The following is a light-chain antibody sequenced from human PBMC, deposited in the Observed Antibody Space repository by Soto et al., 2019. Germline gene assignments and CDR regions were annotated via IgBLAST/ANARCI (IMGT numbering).Light chain of an antibody. V-gene: IGLV2-14*01. CDR1: SSDIGGYNY. Sequence: QSVLTQPASMSGSPGQSVTISCAGTSSDIGGYNYVSWYQHHPGTAPKLIIYDVSSRPSGVSHRFSASKSGNTASLTISGLLAEDEADYYCSSFSVASPLFGTGTKLTVL. J-gene: IGLJ6*01. CDR3: SSFSVASPL. CDR2: DVS.